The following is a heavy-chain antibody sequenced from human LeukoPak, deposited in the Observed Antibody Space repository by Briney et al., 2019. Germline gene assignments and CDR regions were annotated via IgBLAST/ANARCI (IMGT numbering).Heavy chain of an antibody. D-gene: IGHD5-24*01. CDR3: ATGDGRARYFDY. CDR1: GYTLTELP. Sequence: ASVKVSCKVSGYTLTELPMHWVRQAPGKGLEWMGGFDPEDGETIYAQKFQGRVTMTEDTSTDTAYMELSSLRSEDTAVYYCATGDGRARYFDYWGQGTLVTVSS. J-gene: IGHJ4*02. V-gene: IGHV1-24*01. CDR2: FDPEDGET.